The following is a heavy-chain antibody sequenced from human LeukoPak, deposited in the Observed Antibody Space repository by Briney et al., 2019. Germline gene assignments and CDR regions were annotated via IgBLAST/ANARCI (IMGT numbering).Heavy chain of an antibody. D-gene: IGHD4-17*01. J-gene: IGHJ4*02. Sequence: PAGSLRLSCAASGFTFITYSRNWVRQAPGKGLEGVASISSSSSYIYYAYSVKGRFTISRDNAKNSLYLQMNSLRAEDRAVYYCAKDRYGDYNFDYSGQGTLATVSS. CDR1: GFTFITYS. CDR2: ISSSSSYI. V-gene: IGHV3-21*01. CDR3: AKDRYGDYNFDY.